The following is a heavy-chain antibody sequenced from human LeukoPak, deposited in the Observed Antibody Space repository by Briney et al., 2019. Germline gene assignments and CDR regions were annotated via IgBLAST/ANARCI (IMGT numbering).Heavy chain of an antibody. Sequence: SETLSLTCAVHGGSFIGYFWSWIRQPPGKGLEWVGEINHSGSTNYNPSLKSRVTISVDTSKNQFSLKLSSVTAADTAVYYCARGRFRGLSKATSAAAPFDPWGQGTLVTVSS. CDR2: INHSGST. V-gene: IGHV4-34*01. J-gene: IGHJ5*02. CDR3: ARGRFRGLSKATSAAAPFDP. CDR1: GGSFIGYF. D-gene: IGHD6-13*01.